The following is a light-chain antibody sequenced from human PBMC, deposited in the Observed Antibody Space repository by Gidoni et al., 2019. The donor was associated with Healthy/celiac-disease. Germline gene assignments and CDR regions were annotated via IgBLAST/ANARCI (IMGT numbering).Light chain of an antibody. CDR1: QTISSTY. V-gene: IGKV3-20*01. CDR2: GAS. CDR3: QQYGSSPWT. Sequence: EIVLTQSPGTLSLSPGESATLSCRASQTISSTYLAWYQQKPGQAPRLLIYGASNRATGIPGRFSGSGSGTDFTLTISRLEPDDFAVYYCQQYGSSPWTFGQGTKVEFK. J-gene: IGKJ1*01.